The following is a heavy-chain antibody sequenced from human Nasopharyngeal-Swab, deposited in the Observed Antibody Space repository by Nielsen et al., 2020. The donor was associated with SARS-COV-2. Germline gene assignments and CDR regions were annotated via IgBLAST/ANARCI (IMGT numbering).Heavy chain of an antibody. D-gene: IGHD3-9*01. J-gene: IGHJ6*03. CDR3: ARGTIRGYYYYYMDA. Sequence: SETLSLTCTVSGGSISSYYWSWIRQPPGKGLEWIGYIYYSGSTNYNPSLKSRVTISVDTSKNQFSLKLSSVTAADTAVYYCARGTIRGYYYYYMDAWGKGTRVTVSS. CDR2: IYYSGST. V-gene: IGHV4-59*01. CDR1: GGSISSYY.